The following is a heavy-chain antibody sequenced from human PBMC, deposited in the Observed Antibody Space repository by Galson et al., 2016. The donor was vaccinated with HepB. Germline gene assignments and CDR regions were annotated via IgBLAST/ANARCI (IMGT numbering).Heavy chain of an antibody. CDR1: GYTFTGHY. D-gene: IGHD2-2*01. J-gene: IGHJ4*02. V-gene: IGHV1-2*02. Sequence: SVKVSCKASGYTFTGHYIHWVRQAPGQGLEYMGWMNPNSGDTNYVQNFEGRVSMTRDSSISTAYMELSSPRSDDTAVYYCARVVIVSAGRYLDFWGQGTLVTVSS. CDR2: MNPNSGDT. CDR3: ARVVIVSAGRYLDF.